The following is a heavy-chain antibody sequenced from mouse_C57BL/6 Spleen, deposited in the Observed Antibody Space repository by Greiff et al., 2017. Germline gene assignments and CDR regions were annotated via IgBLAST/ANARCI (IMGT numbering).Heavy chain of an antibody. V-gene: IGHV1-18*01. Sequence: EVQLQQSGPELVKPGASVKIPCKASGYTFTDYNMDWVKQSHGKSLEWIGDINPNNGGTIYNQKFKGKATLTVDKSSSTAYMELRSLTSEDTAVYYCARYGSSYYAMDYWGQGTSVTVSS. CDR1: GYTFTDYN. D-gene: IGHD1-1*01. CDR2: INPNNGGT. CDR3: ARYGSSYYAMDY. J-gene: IGHJ4*01.